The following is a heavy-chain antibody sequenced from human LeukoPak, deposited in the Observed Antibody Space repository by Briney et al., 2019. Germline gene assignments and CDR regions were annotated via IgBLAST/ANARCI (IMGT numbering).Heavy chain of an antibody. CDR2: IWYDGTNK. Sequence: GGSLRPSCAASGFTFSDYGMHWVRQAPGKGLEWVAVIWYDGTNKYYADSVKGRFIISRDNSKNTLYLQMNSLRAEDTAVYYCARGAVTTAYYYGMDVWGQGTTVTVSS. J-gene: IGHJ6*02. CDR1: GFTFSDYG. V-gene: IGHV3-33*01. D-gene: IGHD4-11*01. CDR3: ARGAVTTAYYYGMDV.